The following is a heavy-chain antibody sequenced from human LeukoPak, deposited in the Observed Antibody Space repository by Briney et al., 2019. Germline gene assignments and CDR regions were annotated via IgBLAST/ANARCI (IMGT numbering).Heavy chain of an antibody. D-gene: IGHD3-22*01. V-gene: IGHV3-33*01. J-gene: IGHJ4*02. CDR3: ARDEGYYDSSGVFAY. Sequence: PGGSLRLSCAASGFTFSSYGMHWVRQAPGKGLEWVAVIWYDGSNKYYADSVKGRFTISRDNSKNTLYLQMNSLGAEYTAVYYCARDEGYYDSSGVFAYWGQGTLVTVSS. CDR2: IWYDGSNK. CDR1: GFTFSSYG.